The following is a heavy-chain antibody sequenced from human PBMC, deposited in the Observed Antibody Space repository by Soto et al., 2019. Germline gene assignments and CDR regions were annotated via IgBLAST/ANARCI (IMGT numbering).Heavy chain of an antibody. CDR1: GFTFSNYN. Sequence: EVQLVESGGGLVKPGGSLRLSCAASGFTFSNYNMNWVRQAPGKGLEWVSSISSSGSYIYYADSVKGRFTISRDNAKNSLLRQMNRLRAADTAVYFRWRVSGFGGFAWARWFEPWGQGTLVTVSS. J-gene: IGHJ5*02. V-gene: IGHV3-21*01. D-gene: IGHD3-10*01. CDR3: WRVSGFGGFAWARWFEP. CDR2: ISSSGSYI.